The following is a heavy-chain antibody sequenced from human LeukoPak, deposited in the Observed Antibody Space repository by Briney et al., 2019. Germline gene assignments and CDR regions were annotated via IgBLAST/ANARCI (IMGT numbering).Heavy chain of an antibody. Sequence: PSETLSLTCTVSGGSVSGYYWSWVRQPPGKGLEWIGYIDYSGSTNYNTALQSRVTISAETSKNQVSLKLTSVTPADTAVYYCARGIPEHGTGAFAIWGQGTMVTVSS. CDR2: IDYSGST. V-gene: IGHV4-59*02. D-gene: IGHD6-13*01. CDR3: ARGIPEHGTGAFAI. CDR1: GGSVSGYY. J-gene: IGHJ3*02.